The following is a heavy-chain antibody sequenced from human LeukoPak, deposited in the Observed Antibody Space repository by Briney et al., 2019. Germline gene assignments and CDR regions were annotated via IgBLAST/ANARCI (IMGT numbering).Heavy chain of an antibody. Sequence: SETLSLTCTVSGTSISSYYWSWIRQPPGKGLEWIGYIYYSGTTNYNPFLKSRVTISVDTSKNQFSLRLNSVTAADTAVYYCARASSGSGSYYGRFDPWGQGTLVTVSS. V-gene: IGHV4-59*01. CDR2: IYYSGTT. D-gene: IGHD3-10*01. CDR1: GTSISSYY. CDR3: ARASSGSGSYYGRFDP. J-gene: IGHJ5*02.